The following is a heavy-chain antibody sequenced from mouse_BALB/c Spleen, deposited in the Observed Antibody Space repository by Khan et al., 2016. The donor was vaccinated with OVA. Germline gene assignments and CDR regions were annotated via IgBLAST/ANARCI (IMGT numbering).Heavy chain of an antibody. CDR3: AREDDGYYFEY. Sequence: VQLQESGAELVRPGASVKLSCKASGYIFTSYWIHWVKQRPGQGLEWIGRIYPPTGDAYYSEKLKDKATLTADKSSSTAYLQLSSLTSEDAAVYFCAREDDGYYFEYWGQGTTLTVSS. J-gene: IGHJ2*01. CDR2: IYPPTGDA. V-gene: IGHV1-76*01. D-gene: IGHD2-3*01. CDR1: GYIFTSYW.